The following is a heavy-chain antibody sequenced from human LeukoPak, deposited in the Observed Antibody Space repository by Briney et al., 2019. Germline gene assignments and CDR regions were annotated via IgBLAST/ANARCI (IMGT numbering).Heavy chain of an antibody. V-gene: IGHV3-23*01. D-gene: IGHD1-1*01. Sequence: GGSLRLSCAASGFTFSSYAMSWVREAPARGLEWVSSLRGNGDTFYADSVKGRFTLSRDDSRNTVYLQLNNLRVEDTAVYYCAKASRVSNADAVLWGQGTVVTVSS. CDR2: LRGNGDT. CDR1: GFTFSSYA. CDR3: AKASRVSNADAVL. J-gene: IGHJ4*02.